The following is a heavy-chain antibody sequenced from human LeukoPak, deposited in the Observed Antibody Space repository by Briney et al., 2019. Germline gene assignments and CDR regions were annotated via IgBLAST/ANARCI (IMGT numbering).Heavy chain of an antibody. D-gene: IGHD5-24*01. Sequence: GESLKISYKASGYNFTSYWIGWVRQMPGKGLEWMGIIYPGDSDTRYSPSFQGQVTISADKSVSTAYLQWSSLKASDSAIYYCATRSDGYSQFDFWGQGTLVTVSS. CDR2: IYPGDSDT. CDR1: GYNFTSYW. V-gene: IGHV5-51*01. CDR3: ATRSDGYSQFDF. J-gene: IGHJ4*02.